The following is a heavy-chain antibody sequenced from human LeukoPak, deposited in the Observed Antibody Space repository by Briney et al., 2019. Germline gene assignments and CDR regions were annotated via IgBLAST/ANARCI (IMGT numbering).Heavy chain of an antibody. CDR2: IDPSDSYT. D-gene: IGHD5-18*01. J-gene: IGHJ4*02. CDR1: GYSFTIYW. V-gene: IGHV5-10-1*01. CDR3: ARLRDAAMIADY. Sequence: GESLKISCKGSGYSFTIYWIAWVRQMPGKGLEWMGRIDPSDSYTNYSPSFQGHVTISADKSISTAYLQWSSLKASDSAIYFCARLRDAAMIADYWGRGTLVSVSS.